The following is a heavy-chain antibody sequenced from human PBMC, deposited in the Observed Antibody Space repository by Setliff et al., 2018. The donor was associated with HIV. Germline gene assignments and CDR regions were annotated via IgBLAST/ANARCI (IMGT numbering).Heavy chain of an antibody. V-gene: IGHV3-49*03. CDR3: ARARYSSGYYVSFDY. J-gene: IGHJ4*02. D-gene: IGHD6-19*01. CDR2: IRSKAYGGTK. CDR1: GFRFGDYA. Sequence: GSLRLSCTASGFRFGDYAMSWFRQAPGKGPEWVGFIRSKAYGGTKEYAVSVKGRFTISRDDSKSIAYLQMNSLKTEDTAVYYCARARYSSGYYVSFDYWGQGTLVTVS.